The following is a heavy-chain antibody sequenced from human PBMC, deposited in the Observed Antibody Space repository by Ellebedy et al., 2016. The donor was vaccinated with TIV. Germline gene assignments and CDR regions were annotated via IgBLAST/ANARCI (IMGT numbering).Heavy chain of an antibody. CDR2: INHSGST. CDR3: ARAVVVAGLLYYYYGMDV. Sequence: SETLSLTXAVYGGSFSGYYWSWIRQPPGKGLEWIGEINHSGSTNYNPSLKSRVTISVDTSKNQFSLKLSSVTAADTAVYYGARAVVVAGLLYYYYGMDVWGQGTTVTVSS. J-gene: IGHJ6*02. V-gene: IGHV4-34*01. D-gene: IGHD2-15*01. CDR1: GGSFSGYY.